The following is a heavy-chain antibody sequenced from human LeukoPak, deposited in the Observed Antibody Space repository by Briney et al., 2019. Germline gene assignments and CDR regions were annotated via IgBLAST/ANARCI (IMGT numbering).Heavy chain of an antibody. J-gene: IGHJ4*02. CDR3: SRAFQTGYSSSWYSPFDY. V-gene: IGHV1-69*06. CDR1: GGTFSSYA. CDR2: IIPIFGTA. D-gene: IGHD6-13*01. Sequence: GASVKVSCKASGGTFSSYAISWVRQAPGQGLEWMGGIIPIFGTANYAQKFQGRVTITADKSTSTPYMDMSRLRSEDRAGVYGSRAFQTGYSSSWYSPFDYWGQGTLVTVSS.